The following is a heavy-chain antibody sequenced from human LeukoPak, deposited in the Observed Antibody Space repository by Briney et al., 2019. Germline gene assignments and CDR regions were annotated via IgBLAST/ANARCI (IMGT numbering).Heavy chain of an antibody. J-gene: IGHJ4*02. CDR2: IYYSGST. CDR1: GGSISSYH. CDR3: ARDGIAAAAPDY. Sequence: SETLSLTCTVSGGSISSYHWSWIRQPPGKGLEWIGYIYYSGSTNYNPSLKSRVTISVDTSKNQFSLKLSSVTAADTAVYYYARDGIAAAAPDYWGQGTLVTVSS. D-gene: IGHD6-13*01. V-gene: IGHV4-59*01.